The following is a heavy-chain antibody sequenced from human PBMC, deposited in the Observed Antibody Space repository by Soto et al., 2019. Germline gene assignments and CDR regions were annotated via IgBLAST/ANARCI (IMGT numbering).Heavy chain of an antibody. D-gene: IGHD5-12*01. CDR3: ARGEWLQSHFDY. Sequence: SSETLSLTCTVSGGSISRYYWSWIRQPAGKGLEWIGRIYTSGSTNYNPSLKSRVTMSVDTSKNQFSLKLSSVTAADTAVYYCARGEWLQSHFDYWGQGTLVTVSS. CDR1: GGSISRYY. J-gene: IGHJ4*02. V-gene: IGHV4-4*07. CDR2: IYTSGST.